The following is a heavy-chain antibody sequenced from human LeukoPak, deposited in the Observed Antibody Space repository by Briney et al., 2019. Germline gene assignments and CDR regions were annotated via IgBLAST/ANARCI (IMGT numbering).Heavy chain of an antibody. D-gene: IGHD5-12*01. V-gene: IGHV4-34*01. J-gene: IGHJ6*03. CDR2: LNHSGST. CDR1: GGSFSGYY. Sequence: SETLSLTCAVYGGSFSGYYWSWIRQPPGKGLEWIGELNHSGSTNYNPSLKSRVTISVDTSKNQFSLKLSSVTAADTAVYYCARGGGRIVATIYYYYYMDVWGKGTTVTVSS. CDR3: ARGGGRIVATIYYYYYMDV.